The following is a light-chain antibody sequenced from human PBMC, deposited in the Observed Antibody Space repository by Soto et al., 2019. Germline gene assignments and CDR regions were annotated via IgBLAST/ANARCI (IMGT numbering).Light chain of an antibody. CDR1: RNNGAY. CDR2: AAS. CDR3: QQSYSTPYT. V-gene: IGKV1-39*01. J-gene: IGKJ2*01. Sequence: DIQMTQSPSSLSASVGEGITFTCRASRNNGAYLNWYQRQPGKAPQLLIYAASNLRSGVPSRFSGSGSGTAFTLSITTLQPEDFATYSCQQSYSTPYTFGQGTKVEIK.